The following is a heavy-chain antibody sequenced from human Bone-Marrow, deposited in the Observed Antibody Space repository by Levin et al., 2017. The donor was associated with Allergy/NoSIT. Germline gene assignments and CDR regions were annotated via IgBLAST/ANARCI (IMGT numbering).Heavy chain of an antibody. V-gene: IGHV2-5*02. Sequence: SGPTLVKPTQTLTLTCTFSGFSLSPPGVGVGWIRQPPGKALEWLALIYWDDDTRHTLSLKTRLTITRGTSQDQVLLTLTNVDPVDTATYLCAHLQNGYRVWGQGILVTVSS. CDR2: IYWDDDT. J-gene: IGHJ4*02. CDR3: AHLQNGYRV. D-gene: IGHD5-24*01. CDR1: GFSLSPPGVG.